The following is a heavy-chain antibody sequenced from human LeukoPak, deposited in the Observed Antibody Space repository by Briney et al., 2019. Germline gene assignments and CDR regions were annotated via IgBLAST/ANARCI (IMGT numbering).Heavy chain of an antibody. Sequence: GGSLRLSCAASGFTFSSYAMSWVRQAPGKGLGWVSAISGSGGSTYYADSVKGRFTISRDNSKNTLYLQMNSLRAEDTAVYYCVGTVVTRDFDYWGQGTLVTVSS. CDR2: ISGSGGST. J-gene: IGHJ4*02. V-gene: IGHV3-23*01. CDR1: GFTFSSYA. D-gene: IGHD4-23*01. CDR3: VGTVVTRDFDY.